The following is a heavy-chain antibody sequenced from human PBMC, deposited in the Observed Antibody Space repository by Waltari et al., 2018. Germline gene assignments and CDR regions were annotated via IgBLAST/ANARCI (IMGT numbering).Heavy chain of an antibody. J-gene: IGHJ4*02. CDR2: IIPILGIA. V-gene: IGHV1-69*04. Sequence: QVQLVQSGAEVKKPGSSVTVSCKASGGTFSSYAISWVRPAPGQGLEWMGGIIPILGIANYAQKFQGRVTITADESTSTAYMELSSLRSEDTAVYYCARSPKRRDGYNSHFDYWGQGTLVTVSS. CDR3: ARSPKRRDGYNSHFDY. D-gene: IGHD5-12*01. CDR1: GGTFSSYA.